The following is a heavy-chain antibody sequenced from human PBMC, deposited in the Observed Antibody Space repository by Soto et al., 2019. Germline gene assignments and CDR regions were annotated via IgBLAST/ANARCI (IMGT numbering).Heavy chain of an antibody. Sequence: QVQLVESGGGVVQPGRSLRLSCAASGFTFSSYGMHWVRQAPGKGLEWVAVISYDGSNKYYADSVKGRFTISRDNSKNTLYLQMNRLRDEDTAVYYCAKDSTVVVTAIGSWYFDLWGRGTPVTVSS. J-gene: IGHJ2*01. V-gene: IGHV3-30*18. CDR2: ISYDGSNK. D-gene: IGHD2-21*02. CDR1: GFTFSSYG. CDR3: AKDSTVVVTAIGSWYFDL.